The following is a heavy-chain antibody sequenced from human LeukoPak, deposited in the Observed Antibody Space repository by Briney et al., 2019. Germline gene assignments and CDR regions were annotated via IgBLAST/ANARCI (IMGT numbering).Heavy chain of an antibody. CDR3: ARAKPKNMVRGLIMRRESRYYFDY. Sequence: PGGSLRLSCAASGFTFSSYTRDWVRQAPGKGLEWISYISSSSSTMYYADSVKGRFTISRDNAKNSLYLQMNSLRAEDTAVYYCARAKPKNMVRGLIMRRESRYYFDYWGQGTLVTVSS. D-gene: IGHD3-10*01. J-gene: IGHJ4*02. V-gene: IGHV3-48*01. CDR2: ISSSSSTM. CDR1: GFTFSSYT.